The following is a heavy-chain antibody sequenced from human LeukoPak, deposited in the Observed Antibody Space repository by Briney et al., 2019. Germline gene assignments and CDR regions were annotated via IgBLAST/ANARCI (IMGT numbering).Heavy chain of an antibody. CDR1: GFTFSTYV. CDR3: VRGTGY. Sequence: GGSLRLSCSVSGFTFSTYVMHWVRQAPGKGLEYVSAISSNGDNTYYADSVKGRFTISRDNSKNTPYLQMSSLRADDTAVYYCVRGTGYWGQGTLVTVSS. V-gene: IGHV3-64D*06. CDR2: ISSNGDNT. J-gene: IGHJ4*02.